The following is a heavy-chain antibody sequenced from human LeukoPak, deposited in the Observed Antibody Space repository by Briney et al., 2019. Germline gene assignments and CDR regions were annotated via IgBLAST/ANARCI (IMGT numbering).Heavy chain of an antibody. CDR3: ARGATRVDFDV. V-gene: IGHV1-18*01. CDR2: ISVYNGNT. Sequence: ASVKVSCKASDYSFSSYGINWVRQAPGQGLEWMGWISVYNGNTIYTQKLQGRVSMTADTSTSTAYMELRSLRFDDTAVYYCARGATRVDFDVWGQGTKVTVSS. D-gene: IGHD3-16*01. J-gene: IGHJ3*01. CDR1: DYSFSSYG.